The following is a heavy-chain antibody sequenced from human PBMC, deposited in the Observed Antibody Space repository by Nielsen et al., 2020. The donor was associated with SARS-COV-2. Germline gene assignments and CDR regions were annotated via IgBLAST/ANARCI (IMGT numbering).Heavy chain of an antibody. Sequence: WARQAPGQGLEWMGWINTNTWNPTYAEGFTGRFVFSLDTSVSTAYLQISSLKAGDTAVYYCAVIEPYYYYGSGSRFDYWGQGTLVTVSS. CDR3: AVIEPYYYYGSGSRFDY. J-gene: IGHJ4*02. CDR2: INTNTWNP. D-gene: IGHD3-10*01. V-gene: IGHV7-4-1*02.